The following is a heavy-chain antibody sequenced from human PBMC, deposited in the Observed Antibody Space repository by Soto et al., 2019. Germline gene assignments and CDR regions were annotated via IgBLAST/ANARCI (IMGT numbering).Heavy chain of an antibody. CDR3: AREPRITGTTWFGY. Sequence: ASVKVSCKASGYTFTSYAMHWGRQAPGQRLEWMGWINAGNGNTKYSQKFQGRVTITRDTSASTAYMELSSLRSEDTAVYYCAREPRITGTTWFGYWGQGTLVTVSS. D-gene: IGHD1-7*01. CDR2: INAGNGNT. J-gene: IGHJ4*02. CDR1: GYTFTSYA. V-gene: IGHV1-3*01.